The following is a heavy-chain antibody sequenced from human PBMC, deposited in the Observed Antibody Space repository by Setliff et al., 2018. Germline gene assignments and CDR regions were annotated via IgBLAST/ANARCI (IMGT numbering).Heavy chain of an antibody. D-gene: IGHD5-18*01. Sequence: ASVKVSCKTFGYSFTTHYIHWVRQAPGQGLEWMGIINPSGGNTKSVENLQGRLTMTRDTSTSTVYMELSSLRSDDTAVYYCARDRGYSYGQSDYWGQGTLVTVSS. J-gene: IGHJ4*02. CDR2: INPSGGNT. CDR3: ARDRGYSYGQSDY. CDR1: GYSFTTHY. V-gene: IGHV1-46*04.